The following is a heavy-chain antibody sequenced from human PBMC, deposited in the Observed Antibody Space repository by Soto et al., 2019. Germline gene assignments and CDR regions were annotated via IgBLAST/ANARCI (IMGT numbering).Heavy chain of an antibody. J-gene: IGHJ3*02. CDR3: AREVPYGDYDAFDI. CDR2: IIPNSGST. Sequence: ASVKVSCKASGSTFSSYTISWVRQAPGQGLEWMGWIIPNSGSTNYAQKFQGWVTMTRDMSISTAYMELSRLRSDDTAVYYCAREVPYGDYDAFDIWGQGTMVTVSS. D-gene: IGHD4-17*01. V-gene: IGHV1-2*04. CDR1: GSTFSSYT.